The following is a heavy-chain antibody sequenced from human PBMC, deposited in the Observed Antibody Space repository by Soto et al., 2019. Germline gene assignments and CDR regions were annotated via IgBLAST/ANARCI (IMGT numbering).Heavy chain of an antibody. V-gene: IGHV1-2*04. CDR2: INPNSGGT. Sequence: ASVKVSCKASGYTFTGYYMHWVRQAPGQGLEWMGWINPNSGGTNYAQKFQGWVTMTRETSISTAYMGLSRLTSDDTAVYYGATGSTGSSSSYYYYGMDVWGQGTTVTVSS. CDR3: ATGSTGSSSSYYYYGMDV. J-gene: IGHJ6*02. D-gene: IGHD6-6*01. CDR1: GYTFTGYY.